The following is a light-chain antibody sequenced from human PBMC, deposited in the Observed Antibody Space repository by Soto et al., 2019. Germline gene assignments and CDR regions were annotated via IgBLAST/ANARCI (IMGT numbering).Light chain of an antibody. CDR2: DAS. CDR1: QSISSW. V-gene: IGKV1-5*01. Sequence: IQMTQSPSTLSSSLGDRVTITCRASQSISSWLAWYQQKPGKAPRLLIYDASGLESGVPSRFSGSGSGTEFTLTISSLKHDDFATYYCQQYNSYSETFGQGTKVDIK. J-gene: IGKJ1*01. CDR3: QQYNSYSET.